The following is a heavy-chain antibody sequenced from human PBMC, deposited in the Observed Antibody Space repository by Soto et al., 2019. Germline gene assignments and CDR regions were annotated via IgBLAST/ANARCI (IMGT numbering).Heavy chain of an antibody. CDR3: ARDYHSPNRFDS. CDR2: LSSRGNT. J-gene: IGHJ4*02. D-gene: IGHD3-22*01. V-gene: IGHV3-66*01. CDR1: GITVSTNF. Sequence: EVQLVESGGGVVQPGGSLRLSCAASGITVSTNFMSWVRQTPGRGLEWVSILSSRGNTYYPDSVKGRFTISRDNSKNTVFLQMNPLRSEDTAVYLCARDYHSPNRFDSWGQGTLVIVSS.